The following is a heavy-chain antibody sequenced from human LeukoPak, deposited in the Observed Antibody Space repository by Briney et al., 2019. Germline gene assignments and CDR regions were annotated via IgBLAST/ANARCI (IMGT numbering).Heavy chain of an antibody. CDR1: GFTFSNYA. CDR2: VSYDGSNK. J-gene: IGHJ4*01. D-gene: IGHD1-1*01. CDR3: ARDPYTGSMFDY. Sequence: GGSLRLSCAASGFTFSNYAIHWVRQAPGKGLEWVPVVSYDGSNKYCADSVKGRFTISRDNSKTTLVLQMNSLRAEDTAVHFCARDPYTGSMFDYWGHGTLVTVSS. V-gene: IGHV3-30-3*01.